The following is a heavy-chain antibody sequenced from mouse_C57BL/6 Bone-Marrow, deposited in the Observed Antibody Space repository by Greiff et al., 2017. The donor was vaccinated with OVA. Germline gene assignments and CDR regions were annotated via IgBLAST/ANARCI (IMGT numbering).Heavy chain of an antibody. V-gene: IGHV14-4*01. CDR1: GFNIKDDY. D-gene: IGHD2-1*01. Sequence: VHVKQSGAELVRPGASVKLSCTASGFNIKDDYMHWVKQSPEQGLEWIGWIDPENGDTEYASKFQGKATITADTSSNTAYLQLGSLTSEDTAVYYCTSYGNFDYWGQGTTLTVSS. CDR3: TSYGNFDY. CDR2: IDPENGDT. J-gene: IGHJ2*01.